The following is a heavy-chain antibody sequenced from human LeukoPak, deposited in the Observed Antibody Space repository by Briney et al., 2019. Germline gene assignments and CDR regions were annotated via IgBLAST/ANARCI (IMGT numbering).Heavy chain of an antibody. CDR2: INSDGSST. J-gene: IGHJ5*02. V-gene: IGHV3-74*01. CDR1: GFTFSSYW. CDR3: ARDYSTTWYNWFEP. D-gene: IGHD2/OR15-2a*01. Sequence: GGSLRLSCAASGFTFSSYWMYWVRQAPGKGLVWVSRINSDGSSTSYADSVKGRFTISRDNAKNPLYLQMNSLRAEDTAVYYCARDYSTTWYNWFEPWGQGTLVTVSS.